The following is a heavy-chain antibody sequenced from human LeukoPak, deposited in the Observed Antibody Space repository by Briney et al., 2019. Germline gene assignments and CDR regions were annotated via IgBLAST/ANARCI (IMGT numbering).Heavy chain of an antibody. D-gene: IGHD4-17*01. J-gene: IGHJ4*02. V-gene: IGHV1-69*13. CDR2: IIPMINTP. CDR1: GGTFISFA. CDR3: AIFQGTYGDNDNDF. Sequence: GASVKVSCKASGGTFISFAINWMRQAPGKGLEWMGGIIPMINTPKYAQRFQGRVSITADESTSTGYMEVSSLRSEDTAVYYCAIFQGTYGDNDNDFWGQGTLVTVSS.